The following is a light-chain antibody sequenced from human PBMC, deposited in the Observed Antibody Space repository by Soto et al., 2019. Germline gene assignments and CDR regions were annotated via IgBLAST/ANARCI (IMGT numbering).Light chain of an antibody. J-gene: IGKJ2*01. CDR3: QQQGT. Sequence: EIVLTQSPGTLSLSPGERATLSCRASRSLSSSYVVWYQQKPGQAPRLLFYAASRRATGIPDRFSGSGSATEYTLTISRLEPEDFAVYYCQQQGTFGQGTKLEIK. V-gene: IGKV3-20*01. CDR2: AAS. CDR1: RSLSSSY.